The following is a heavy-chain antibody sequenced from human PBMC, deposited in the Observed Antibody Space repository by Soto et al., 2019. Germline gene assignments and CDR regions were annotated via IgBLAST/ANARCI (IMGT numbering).Heavy chain of an antibody. V-gene: IGHV3-15*01. J-gene: IGHJ5*02. CDR3: TTHPTITIFGVVIIRNWFDP. Sequence: GGSLRLSCAASGFTFSNAWMSWVRQAPGKGLEWVGRIKSKTDGGTTDYAAPVKGRFTISRDDSKNTLYLQMNSLKTEDTAVYYCTTHPTITIFGVVIIRNWFDPWGRGTLVTVSS. D-gene: IGHD3-3*01. CDR1: GFTFSNAW. CDR2: IKSKTDGGTT.